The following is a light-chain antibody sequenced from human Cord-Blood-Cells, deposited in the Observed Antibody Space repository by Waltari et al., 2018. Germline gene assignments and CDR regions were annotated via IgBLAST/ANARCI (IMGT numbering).Light chain of an antibody. CDR1: QSVSSN. Sequence: EIVMTQSPATLSVSPGDRATLSCRASQSVSSNLAWYQQKPGQAPRLLIYGASHRATGIPARVSGSGSGTEFTLTISSLQSEDFAVYYCQQYNNWPITFGQGTRLEIK. CDR3: QQYNNWPIT. V-gene: IGKV3-15*01. J-gene: IGKJ5*01. CDR2: GAS.